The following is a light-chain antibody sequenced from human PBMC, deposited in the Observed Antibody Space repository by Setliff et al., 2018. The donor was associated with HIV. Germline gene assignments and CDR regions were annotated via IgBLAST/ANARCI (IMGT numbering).Light chain of an antibody. CDR2: EVS. J-gene: IGLJ1*01. Sequence: QSALTQPASVSGSPGQPINISCTGTSSDVGSYNLVSWYQQHPGKAPKLMIYEVSKRPSGVSNRFSGSKSGKTASLPISGLQAEDEADYYCCSYAGSRIFYVLGTGTKVTVL. CDR3: CSYAGSRIFYV. V-gene: IGLV2-23*02. CDR1: SSDVGSYNL.